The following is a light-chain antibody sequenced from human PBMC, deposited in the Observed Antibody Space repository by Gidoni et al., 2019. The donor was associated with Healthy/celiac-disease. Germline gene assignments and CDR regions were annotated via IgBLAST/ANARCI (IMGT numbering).Light chain of an antibody. Sequence: DLQITQSPSTLSASVGDRVTITCRASQSISSWLAWYQQKPGKAPKLLIYDASSLESGVPSRCSGSGSGTEFTLTISSLQPDDVATYYCQQYNSYLYTFGQGTKLEIK. CDR2: DAS. CDR1: QSISSW. V-gene: IGKV1-5*01. J-gene: IGKJ2*01. CDR3: QQYNSYLYT.